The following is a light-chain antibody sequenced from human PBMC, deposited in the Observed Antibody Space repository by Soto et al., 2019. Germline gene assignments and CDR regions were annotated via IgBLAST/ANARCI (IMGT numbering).Light chain of an antibody. V-gene: IGKV1-13*02. CDR1: QGISSA. J-gene: IGKJ2*01. Sequence: ALQLTQSPSSLSASVGDRVTITCRASQGISSALAWYQQKPGKAPKLLIYDASSLESGVPSRFSGSGSGTDFTLTISSLQPEDFATYYCLQFNSYPYTFGQGTKLEIK. CDR2: DAS. CDR3: LQFNSYPYT.